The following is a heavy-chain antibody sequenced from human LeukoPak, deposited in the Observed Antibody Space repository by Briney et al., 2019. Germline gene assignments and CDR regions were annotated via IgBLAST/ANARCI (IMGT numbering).Heavy chain of an antibody. D-gene: IGHD6-6*01. CDR1: GYSISSGYY. CDR3: ARMYSSSPLYYFDY. J-gene: IGHJ4*02. CDR2: IYHSGST. Sequence: SETLSLTCTVSGYSISSGYYWGWIRQPPGKGLEWIGSIYHSGSTYYNPSLKSRVTISVDTSKNQFSLRLSSVTAADTAVYYCARMYSSSPLYYFDYWGQGTLVTVSS. V-gene: IGHV4-38-2*02.